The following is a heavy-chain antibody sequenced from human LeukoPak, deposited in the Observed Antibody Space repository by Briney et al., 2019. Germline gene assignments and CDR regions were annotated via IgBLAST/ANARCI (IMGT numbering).Heavy chain of an antibody. V-gene: IGHV4-59*01. CDR2: IYYSGST. CDR1: GGSISSYY. Sequence: PSETLSLTCTVSGGSISSYYWSWIRQPPGKGLGWIGYIYYSGSTNYNPSLKSRVTISVDTSKNQFSLKLSSVTAADTAVYYCARAPSYDFWSGYYWFDPWGQGTLVSVSS. CDR3: ARAPSYDFWSGYYWFDP. D-gene: IGHD3-3*01. J-gene: IGHJ5*02.